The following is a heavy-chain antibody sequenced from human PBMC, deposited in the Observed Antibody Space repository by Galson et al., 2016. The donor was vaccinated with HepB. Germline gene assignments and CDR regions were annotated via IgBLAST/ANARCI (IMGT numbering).Heavy chain of an antibody. CDR1: GFSVSTNY. J-gene: IGHJ6*02. Sequence: SLRLSCAASGFSVSTNYMNWVRQAPGKGLEWVSVIYSAGSTYYADSVRGRFTISRDNSKNMLFLQMNSLRAEDTAVYYCARDGARWRQGSYYYAGDVWGQGTTVIVSS. CDR3: ARDGARWRQGSYYYAGDV. CDR2: IYSAGST. V-gene: IGHV3-66*01. D-gene: IGHD5-24*01.